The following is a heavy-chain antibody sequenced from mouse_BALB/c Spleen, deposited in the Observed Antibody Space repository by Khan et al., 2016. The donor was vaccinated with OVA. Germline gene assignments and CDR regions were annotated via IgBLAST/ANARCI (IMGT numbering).Heavy chain of an antibody. D-gene: IGHD2-2*01. Sequence: LVKTGASVKISCKTSGYSFTGYYMHWVKQSHGKSLEWIGYISCYNGATTYNQKFKGKATFTVDTSSSTAYMQFNSLTSEDSAVYYCARSHRPWLYAMDYWGQGTSVTVSS. J-gene: IGHJ4*01. V-gene: IGHV1S34*01. CDR2: ISCYNGAT. CDR3: ARSHRPWLYAMDY. CDR1: GYSFTGYY.